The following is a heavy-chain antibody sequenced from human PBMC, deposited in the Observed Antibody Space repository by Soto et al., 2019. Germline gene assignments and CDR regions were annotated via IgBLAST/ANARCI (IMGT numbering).Heavy chain of an antibody. Sequence: PSETLSLTCTVSGGSISSSSYYWGWIRQPPGKGLEWIGSIYYSGSTYYNPSLKSRVTISVDTSKNQFSLKLSSVTAADTAVYYCARQYYDFWSCYYSPRWYYFDYWGQGTLGTVSS. CDR1: GGSISSSSYY. CDR3: ARQYYDFWSCYYSPRWYYFDY. D-gene: IGHD3-3*01. V-gene: IGHV4-39*01. CDR2: IYYSGST. J-gene: IGHJ4*02.